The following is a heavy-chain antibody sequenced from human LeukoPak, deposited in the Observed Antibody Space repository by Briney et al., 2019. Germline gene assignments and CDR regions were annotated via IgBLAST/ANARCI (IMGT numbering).Heavy chain of an antibody. CDR3: ARRASSGYPEYYYYYGMDV. D-gene: IGHD3-22*01. V-gene: IGHV4-59*08. CDR2: IYYSGST. CDR1: GGSISSYY. J-gene: IGHJ6*02. Sequence: SETLSLTCPVSGGSISSYYWSWIRQPPGKGLEWIGYIYYSGSTNYNPSLKSRVTISVDTSKNQFSLKLSSVTAADTAVYYCARRASSGYPEYYYYYGMDVWGQGTTVTVSS.